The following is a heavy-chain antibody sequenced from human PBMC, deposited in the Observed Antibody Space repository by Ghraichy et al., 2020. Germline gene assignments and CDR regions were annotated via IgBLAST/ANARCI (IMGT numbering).Heavy chain of an antibody. CDR3: ARGVTIFGVVMPGRRVGMDV. D-gene: IGHD3-3*01. Sequence: ASVKVSCKASGYTFTSYDINWVRQATGQGLEWMGWMNPNSGNTGYAQKFQGRVTMTRNTSISTAYMELSSLRSEDTAVYYCARGVTIFGVVMPGRRVGMDVWGQGTTVTVSS. CDR2: MNPNSGNT. CDR1: GYTFTSYD. J-gene: IGHJ6*02. V-gene: IGHV1-8*01.